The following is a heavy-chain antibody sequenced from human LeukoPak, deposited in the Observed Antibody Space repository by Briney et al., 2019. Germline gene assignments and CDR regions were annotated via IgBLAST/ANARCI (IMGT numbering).Heavy chain of an antibody. Sequence: GGSLRLSCAASGFTFSSYSMNWVRQAPGKGLEWVSYISSSSSTIYYADSVKGRFTISRDNAKNSLYLQMNSLRYEDTAVYYCARDSYDYVWGSYRDAFDIWGQGTMVTVSS. D-gene: IGHD3-16*02. CDR1: GFTFSSYS. J-gene: IGHJ3*02. CDR2: ISSSSSTI. V-gene: IGHV3-48*02. CDR3: ARDSYDYVWGSYRDAFDI.